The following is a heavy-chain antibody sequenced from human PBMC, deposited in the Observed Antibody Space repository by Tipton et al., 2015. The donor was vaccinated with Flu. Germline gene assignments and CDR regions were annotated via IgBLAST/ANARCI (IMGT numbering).Heavy chain of an antibody. V-gene: IGHV4-39*01. CDR2: FLDRGST. CDR1: GGSIRTSLYY. CDR3: ARLGYCSSSSCGMDV. J-gene: IGHJ6*02. Sequence: TLSLTCSVSGGSIRTSLYYWGWIRQPPGKGLEWIGSFLDRGSTYYNPSLKSRVTISADTSTNQFSLKVNSVTAADSGVYYCARLGYCSSSSCGMDVWGQGSTVTVSS. D-gene: IGHD2-2*03.